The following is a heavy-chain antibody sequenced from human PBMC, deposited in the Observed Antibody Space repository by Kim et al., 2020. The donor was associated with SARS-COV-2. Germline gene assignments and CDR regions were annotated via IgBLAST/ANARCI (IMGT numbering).Heavy chain of an antibody. CDR1: GGSISSYY. Sequence: SETLSLTCTVSGGSISSYYWTWIRQPPGKGLEWVGYIYYSGSTNYNPSLKSRVTILVGMSKNQVSLKLTSVTAADTAVYFCARSPTYCSGGSCYPDWLDPWGQGTLVTVSS. D-gene: IGHD2-15*01. CDR3: ARSPTYCSGGSCYPDWLDP. CDR2: IYYSGST. V-gene: IGHV4-59*01. J-gene: IGHJ5*02.